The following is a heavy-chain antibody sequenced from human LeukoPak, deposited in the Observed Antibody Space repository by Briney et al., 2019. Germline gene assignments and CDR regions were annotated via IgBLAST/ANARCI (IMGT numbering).Heavy chain of an antibody. CDR2: IRYDGSDK. D-gene: IGHD3-16*02. CDR1: GFIFSSYG. Sequence: GGSLRLSCAASGFIFSSYGMHWVRQAPGKGLEWVAFIRYDGSDKFYADSVKGRFTISRDNSKNTLYLQMSSLRADDTAVYYCARGSYRYDYWGQGTLVTVSS. J-gene: IGHJ4*02. CDR3: ARGSYRYDY. V-gene: IGHV3-30*02.